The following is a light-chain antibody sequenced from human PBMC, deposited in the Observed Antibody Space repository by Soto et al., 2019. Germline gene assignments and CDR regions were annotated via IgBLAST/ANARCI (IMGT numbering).Light chain of an antibody. J-gene: IGKJ4*01. CDR3: QQRSNWPIT. Sequence: EIWLTQSPATLSLSPGERATLSCRASQSVRRYLAWYQKKNGQAPRPLIYDASNRATGIPARLSGSGYGADGTSTTSSIQTEDFEVYYCQQRSNWPITFGGRTKVDIK. CDR1: QSVRRY. V-gene: IGKV3-11*01. CDR2: DAS.